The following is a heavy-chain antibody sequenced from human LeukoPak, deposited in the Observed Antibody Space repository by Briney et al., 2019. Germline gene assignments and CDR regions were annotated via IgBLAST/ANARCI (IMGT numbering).Heavy chain of an antibody. Sequence: SETLSLTCTVSGGSISSYYWSWIRQPAGKGLEWIGRIYTSGSTNYNPSLKSRVTMSVDTSKNQFSLKLSSVTAADTAVYYCAGSGYSYGVDAFDIWGQGTMVTVSS. V-gene: IGHV4-4*07. J-gene: IGHJ3*02. CDR2: IYTSGST. CDR1: GGSISSYY. CDR3: AGSGYSYGVDAFDI. D-gene: IGHD5-18*01.